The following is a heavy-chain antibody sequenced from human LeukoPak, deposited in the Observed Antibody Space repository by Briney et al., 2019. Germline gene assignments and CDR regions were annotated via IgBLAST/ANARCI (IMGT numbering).Heavy chain of an antibody. V-gene: IGHV3-11*05. CDR2: ISSSSSYT. CDR1: GFTFSDYY. CDR3: ARDLGPGSPRDY. Sequence: GRSLRLSCAASGFTFSDYYMIWIRQAPGKGLEWVSYISSSSSYTNYADSVKGRFTVSRDNAKNSLYLQMNSLRAEDTAVYYCARDLGPGSPRDYWGQGTLVTVSS. J-gene: IGHJ4*02. D-gene: IGHD3-10*01.